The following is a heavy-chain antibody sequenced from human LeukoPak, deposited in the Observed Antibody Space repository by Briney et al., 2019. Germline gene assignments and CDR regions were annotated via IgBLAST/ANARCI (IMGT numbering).Heavy chain of an antibody. CDR3: ARGYTYYDFWSGQRPSYMDV. V-gene: IGHV1-69*06. Sequence: GASVKVSCKASGGTFSSYAISWVRQAPGQGLEWMGGIIPIFGTANYAQKFQGRVTITADKSTSTAYMELSSLRSDDTAVYYCARGYTYYDFWSGQRPSYMDVWGKGTTVTVSS. J-gene: IGHJ6*03. CDR2: IIPIFGTA. D-gene: IGHD3-3*01. CDR1: GGTFSSYA.